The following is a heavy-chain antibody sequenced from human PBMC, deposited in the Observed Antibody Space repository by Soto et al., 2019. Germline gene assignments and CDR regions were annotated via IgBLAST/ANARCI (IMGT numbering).Heavy chain of an antibody. CDR1: GGSISSSSYY. Sequence: PSETLSLTCTVSGGSISSSSYYWGWIRQPPGKGLEWIGTFYYSGSTYYNPSLKSRVAISVDTSKNQFSLKLSSVTAADTAVYYCARSSSYDFWSGYYGGWFDPWGQGTLVTVS. CDR2: FYYSGST. V-gene: IGHV4-39*01. CDR3: ARSSSYDFWSGYYGGWFDP. J-gene: IGHJ5*02. D-gene: IGHD3-3*01.